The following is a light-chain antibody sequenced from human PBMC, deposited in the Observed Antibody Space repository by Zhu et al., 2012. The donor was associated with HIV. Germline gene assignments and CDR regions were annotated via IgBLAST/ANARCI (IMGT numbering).Light chain of an antibody. CDR2: KAS. CDR1: QTIRSY. CDR3: QQYYTPSYN. J-gene: IGKJ2*01. Sequence: DIQMTQSPSTLYASVGDRVTITCRATQTIRSYLAWYQQKPGKAPNLLIYKASTLKSGVPSRFSGSGSGTEFTLTISSLQPDDFATYSCQQYYTPSYNFGQGTKVQIK. V-gene: IGKV1-5*03.